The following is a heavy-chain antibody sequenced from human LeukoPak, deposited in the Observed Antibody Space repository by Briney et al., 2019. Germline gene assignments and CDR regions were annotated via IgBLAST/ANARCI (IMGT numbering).Heavy chain of an antibody. CDR3: AMTDYGDYVKY. CDR2: INPNSGGT. CDR1: GYTFTGYY. V-gene: IGHV1-2*06. J-gene: IGHJ4*02. Sequence: ASVKVSCKASGYTFTGYYMHWVRQAPGQGLEWMGRINPNSGGTNYAQKFQGRVTMTRDTSTSTVYMELSSLRSEDTAVYYCAMTDYGDYVKYWGQGTLVTVSS. D-gene: IGHD4-17*01.